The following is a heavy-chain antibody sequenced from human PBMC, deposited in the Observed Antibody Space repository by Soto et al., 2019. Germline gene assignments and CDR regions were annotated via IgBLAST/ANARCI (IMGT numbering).Heavy chain of an antibody. CDR3: ARATYSNAWYRFDL. CDR2: IKHDGSVQ. CDR1: GFTFSGNW. Sequence: PGGSLRLSCEASGFTFSGNWMSWVRQAPGKGLGWVADIKHDGSVQYYVDSVKGRFTISRDNAKKLLFLQMNGLRAEDTALYYCARATYSNAWYRFDLWGQGTLVTVSS. J-gene: IGHJ4*02. V-gene: IGHV3-7*03. D-gene: IGHD4-4*01.